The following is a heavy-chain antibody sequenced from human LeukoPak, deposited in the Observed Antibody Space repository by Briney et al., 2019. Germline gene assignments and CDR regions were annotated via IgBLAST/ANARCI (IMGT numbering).Heavy chain of an antibody. CDR1: GYSITNYA. CDR3: ATGGGYRFAY. V-gene: IGHV7-4-1*02. Sequence: ASVKVSCKASGYSITNYAILWVRQAPGQGLERMGWINTNTEKSTYAPGFTGRYVLSLDSSVNTAYLQISSLKAEDTALYYCATGGGYRFAYWGQGTLVTVSS. J-gene: IGHJ4*02. D-gene: IGHD6-25*01. CDR2: INTNTEKS.